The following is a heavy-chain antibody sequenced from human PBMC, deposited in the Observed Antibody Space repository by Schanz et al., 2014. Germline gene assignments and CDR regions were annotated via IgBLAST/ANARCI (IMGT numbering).Heavy chain of an antibody. J-gene: IGHJ4*02. CDR3: ARGLRPFAELSAY. CDR2: ISVYNHNK. D-gene: IGHD3-10*01. V-gene: IGHV1-18*04. CDR1: GFNFNNYD. Sequence: QVQLVQSGAEVKKPGASVKVSCTASGFNFNNYDINWVRQATGQGLEWMGWISVYNHNKEYDQKFQGRVTMTTDTSTSTAYMELRSLRSDDTAVYYCARGLRPFAELSAYWGQGTLVTVSS.